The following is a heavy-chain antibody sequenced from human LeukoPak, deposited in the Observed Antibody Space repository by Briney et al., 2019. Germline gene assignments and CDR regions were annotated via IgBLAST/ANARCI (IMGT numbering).Heavy chain of an antibody. D-gene: IGHD3-22*01. CDR2: ISYDGSNK. Sequence: PGRSLRLSCAASGLTFSSYGMHWVRQAPGKGLEWVAVISYDGSNKYYADSVKGRFTISRDNSKNTLYLQMNSLRAEDTAVYYCANGVYYDSSGYYYDLFDYWGQGTLVTVSS. CDR3: ANGVYYDSSGYYYDLFDY. V-gene: IGHV3-30*18. CDR1: GLTFSSYG. J-gene: IGHJ4*02.